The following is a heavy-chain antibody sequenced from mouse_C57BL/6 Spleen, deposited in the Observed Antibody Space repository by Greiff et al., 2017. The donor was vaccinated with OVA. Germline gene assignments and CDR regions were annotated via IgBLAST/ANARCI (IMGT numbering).Heavy chain of an antibody. V-gene: IGHV2-5*01. CDR3: AKNDYYEPYYCDY. CDR2: IWRGGST. Sequence: QVQLQQSGPGLVQPSQSLSITCTVSGFSLTSYGVHWVRQSPGKGLEWLGVIWRGGSTDYNAAFMSRLSITKDNSKSQVFFKMNSLQADDTAIYDGAKNDYYEPYYCDYWGQGTTLTVSS. CDR1: GFSLTSYG. J-gene: IGHJ2*01. D-gene: IGHD1-1*01.